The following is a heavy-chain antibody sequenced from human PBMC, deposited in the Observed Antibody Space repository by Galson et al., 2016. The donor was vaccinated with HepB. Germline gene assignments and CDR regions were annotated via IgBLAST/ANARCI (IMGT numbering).Heavy chain of an antibody. V-gene: IGHV3-21*01. J-gene: IGHJ6*04. Sequence: SLRLSCAASGFFFSTYTMNWVRQAPGKGLEWVASISGGTGSYIHYADSMKGRFTISRDNAKKSLYLQRNSLKGEDTAVYYCAGDRGTFPLLDSWGKGTTVTVSS. CDR1: GFFFSTYT. CDR3: AGDRGTFPLLDS. D-gene: IGHD2/OR15-2a*01. CDR2: ISGGTGSYI.